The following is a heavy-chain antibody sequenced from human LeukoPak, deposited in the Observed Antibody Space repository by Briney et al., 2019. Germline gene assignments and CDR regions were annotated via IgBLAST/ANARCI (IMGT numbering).Heavy chain of an antibody. CDR1: GGSISTYY. V-gene: IGHV4-59*01. J-gene: IGHJ6*02. CDR3: AGDISMVRGLIYYGMDV. Sequence: SETLSLTCTVSGGSISTYYWSWVRQPPGKGLQWIGHIYYTGSTTYNPSLKSRVTISVDRSKNQFSLRLSSVTAADTAVYYCAGDISMVRGLIYYGMDVWGQGTTVTVSS. CDR2: IYYTGST. D-gene: IGHD3-10*01.